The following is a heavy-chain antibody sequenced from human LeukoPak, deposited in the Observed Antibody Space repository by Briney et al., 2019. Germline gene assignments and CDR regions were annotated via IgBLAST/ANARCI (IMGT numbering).Heavy chain of an antibody. V-gene: IGHV3-9*01. J-gene: IGHJ3*02. Sequence: SGGSLRLSCAASGFTFDDYAMHWVRQAPGKGLEWVSGISWNSGSIGYADSVKGRFTISRDNAKNSLYLQMNSLRAEDTALYYCAKGVRITMVRGAFDIWGQGTRVTVSS. CDR1: GFTFDDYA. CDR2: ISWNSGSI. CDR3: AKGVRITMVRGAFDI. D-gene: IGHD3-10*01.